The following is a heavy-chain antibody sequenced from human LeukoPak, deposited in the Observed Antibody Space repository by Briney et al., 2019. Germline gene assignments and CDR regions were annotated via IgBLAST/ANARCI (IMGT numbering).Heavy chain of an antibody. D-gene: IGHD2-2*01. J-gene: IGHJ4*02. V-gene: IGHV4-4*07. Sequence: SETLSLTCTVSGGSISSYYWSLIRQPAGKGLEWIGRIYTSGSTNYNPSLKSRVTMSVDTSKIQFSLRLSSVTAADTALYYCARGTPFSEYYFDYWGQGTLVTVSS. CDR2: IYTSGST. CDR3: ARGTPFSEYYFDY. CDR1: GGSISSYY.